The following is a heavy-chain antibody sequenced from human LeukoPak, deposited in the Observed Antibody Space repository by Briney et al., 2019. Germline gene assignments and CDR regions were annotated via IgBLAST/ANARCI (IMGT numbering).Heavy chain of an antibody. CDR1: GYTFTSYD. D-gene: IGHD1-26*01. CDR2: MNPNSGNT. CDR3: ARDLARILQGSYYYGMDV. V-gene: IGHV1-8*01. J-gene: IGHJ6*02. Sequence: ASVKVPCKASGYTFTSYDINWVRQATGQGLEWMGWMNPNSGNTGYAEKFQGRVTMTRNTSISTAYMELSSLRSEDTAVYYCARDLARILQGSYYYGMDVWGQGTTVTVSS.